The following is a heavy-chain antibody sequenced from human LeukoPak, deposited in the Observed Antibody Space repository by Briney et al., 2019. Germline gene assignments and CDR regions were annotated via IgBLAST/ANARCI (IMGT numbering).Heavy chain of an antibody. CDR3: ARGADYGDYLGLFFDY. V-gene: IGHV4-30-4*01. D-gene: IGHD4-17*01. Sequence: SQTLSLTCTVSGGSISSGDYYWSWIRQPPGKGLEWIGYIYYNGSTYYNPSLKSRVTISVDTSKNQFSLKLGSVTAADTAVYYCARGADYGDYLGLFFDYWGQGTLVTVSS. CDR1: GGSISSGDYY. CDR2: IYYNGST. J-gene: IGHJ4*02.